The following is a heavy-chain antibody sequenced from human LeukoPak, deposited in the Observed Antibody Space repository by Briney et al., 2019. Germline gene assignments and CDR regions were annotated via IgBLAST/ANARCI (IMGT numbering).Heavy chain of an antibody. CDR3: ERGRAIFGVVTNFDY. Sequence: ASVNVSCKASGGTFISYAMSWVRQAPGEEGEGGGGIIPIFGTANYAQKFQGRVTITANESTSTAYMELSSMRSEDAAVSYYERGRAIFGVVTNFDYWGQGTLVSVSS. D-gene: IGHD3-3*01. V-gene: IGHV1-69*13. CDR2: IIPIFGTA. J-gene: IGHJ4*02. CDR1: GGTFISYA.